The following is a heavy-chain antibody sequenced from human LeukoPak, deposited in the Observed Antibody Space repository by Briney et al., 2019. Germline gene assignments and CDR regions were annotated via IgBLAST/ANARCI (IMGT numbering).Heavy chain of an antibody. CDR2: TYYRSKWHK. V-gene: IGHV6-1*01. J-gene: IGHJ1*01. CDR3: ARGPSYFQH. CDR1: GDTVSSNSAT. Sequence: SQTLSLTCAISGDTVSSNSATWNWIRQSPSRGLEWKGRTYYRSKWHKYYAVSVKGRITINPDTSKSPVYLQLNCVTPEDTAVYYCARGPSYFQHWGQGTLVTVSS.